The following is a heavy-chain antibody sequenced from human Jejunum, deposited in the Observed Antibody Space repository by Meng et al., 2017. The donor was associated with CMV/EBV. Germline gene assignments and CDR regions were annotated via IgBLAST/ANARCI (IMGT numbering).Heavy chain of an antibody. CDR2: VYHRGDT. CDR1: VDSISSDIW. J-gene: IGHJ4*02. D-gene: IGHD1-7*01. CDR3: GRDQGRELINH. V-gene: IGHV4-4*02. Sequence: VGREVAGPGGVTCSGTLSLICTVTVDSISSDIWWSWVCHPTGKGLEWIGEVYHRGDTNYNPSLKRRVDISVDKSKNQFYRSLFSVTAADTAAYYCGRDQGRELINHWGQGTLVTVSS.